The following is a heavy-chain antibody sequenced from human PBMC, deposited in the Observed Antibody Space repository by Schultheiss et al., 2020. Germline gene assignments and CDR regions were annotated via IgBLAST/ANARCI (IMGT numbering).Heavy chain of an antibody. CDR1: GDSVSSNSAA. Sequence: SQTLSLTCAISGDSVSSNSAAWNWIRQSPSRGLEWLGRTYYRSKWYNDYAVSVKSRITINPDTSKNQFSLQLNSVTPEDTAVYYCAKDRVAAAARLYYFDYWGQGTLVTVSS. J-gene: IGHJ4*02. CDR2: TYYRSKWYN. CDR3: AKDRVAAAARLYYFDY. V-gene: IGHV6-1*01. D-gene: IGHD6-13*01.